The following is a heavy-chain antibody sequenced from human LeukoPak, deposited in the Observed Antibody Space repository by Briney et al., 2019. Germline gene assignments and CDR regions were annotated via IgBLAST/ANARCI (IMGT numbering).Heavy chain of an antibody. CDR2: INHSGST. Sequence: SETPSLTCAVYGASFSGYYWSWIRQPPGKGLEWIGEINHSGSTNYNPSLKSRVTISVDTSKNQFSLKLSSVTAADTAVYYCARGGYFDYWGQGTLVTVSS. CDR3: ARGGYFDY. V-gene: IGHV4-34*01. J-gene: IGHJ4*02. CDR1: GASFSGYY.